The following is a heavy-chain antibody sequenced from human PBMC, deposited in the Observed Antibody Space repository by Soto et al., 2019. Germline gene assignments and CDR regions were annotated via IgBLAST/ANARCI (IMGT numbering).Heavy chain of an antibody. CDR3: ARDVAYCGGDCSRPPSYYYGMDV. V-gene: IGHV4-31*03. D-gene: IGHD2-21*02. Sequence: SETLSLTCTVSGGSISSGGYYWSWIRQHPGKGLEWIGYIYYSGSTYYNPSLKSRVTISVDTSKNQFSLKLSSVTAADTAVYYCARDVAYCGGDCSRPPSYYYGMDVWGQGTTVTVSS. J-gene: IGHJ6*02. CDR2: IYYSGST. CDR1: GGSISSGGYY.